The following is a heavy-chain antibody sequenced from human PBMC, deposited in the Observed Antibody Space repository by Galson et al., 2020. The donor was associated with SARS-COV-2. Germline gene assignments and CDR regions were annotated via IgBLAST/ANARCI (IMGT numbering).Heavy chain of an antibody. CDR3: ARDPMGPEGFDI. CDR1: GGSFSGYL. CDR2: INHSGSP. V-gene: IGHV4-34*01. J-gene: IGHJ3*02. D-gene: IGHD3-10*01. Sequence: SETLSLTCAVYGGSFSGYLWSWIRQPPGKGLEWIGEINHSGSPKYKPSLKSRVTISLDTSKNQFSLKLNSVTASDTAVYYCARDPMGPEGFDIWGQGTMVNVSS.